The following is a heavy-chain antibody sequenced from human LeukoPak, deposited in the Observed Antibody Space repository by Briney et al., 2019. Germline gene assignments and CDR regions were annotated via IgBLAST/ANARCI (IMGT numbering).Heavy chain of an antibody. V-gene: IGHV3-7*03. J-gene: IGHJ4*02. CDR3: ARGGLLWFGELFGY. CDR2: IKQDGSEK. Sequence: GGSLRLSCAASGFTFSSYWMSWVRQAPGKGLEWVANIKQDGSEKYYVDSVKGRLTISRDNAKNSLYLQMNSLRAEDTAVYYCARGGLLWFGELFGYWGQGTLVTVSS. D-gene: IGHD3-10*01. CDR1: GFTFSSYW.